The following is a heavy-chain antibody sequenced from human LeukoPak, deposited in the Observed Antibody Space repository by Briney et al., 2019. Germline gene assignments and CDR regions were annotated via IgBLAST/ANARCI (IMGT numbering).Heavy chain of an antibody. CDR1: GFTFDDYA. Sequence: GGSLRLSCAASGFTFDDYAMHWVRQAPGKGLEWVSGISWNSGSMGYADSVKGRFTISRDNAKNSLYLQMNSLRAEDTALYYCAKAGGGSGYDYWGQGTLVTVSS. D-gene: IGHD2-15*01. V-gene: IGHV3-9*01. J-gene: IGHJ4*02. CDR3: AKAGGGSGYDY. CDR2: ISWNSGSM.